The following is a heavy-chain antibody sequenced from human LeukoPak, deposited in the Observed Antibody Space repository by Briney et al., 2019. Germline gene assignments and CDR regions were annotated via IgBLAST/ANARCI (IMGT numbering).Heavy chain of an antibody. Sequence: ASVKVSCKAFGYTFTSNYMHWVRQAPGQGPEWMGVISPSGGSTTYVQKFQGRVTMTRDTSTSTVYMELSSLRSEDTAVYYCARDHHAEMPKTFDYWGQGTLVTVSS. CDR2: ISPSGGST. J-gene: IGHJ4*02. D-gene: IGHD5-24*01. V-gene: IGHV1-46*01. CDR1: GYTFTSNY. CDR3: ARDHHAEMPKTFDY.